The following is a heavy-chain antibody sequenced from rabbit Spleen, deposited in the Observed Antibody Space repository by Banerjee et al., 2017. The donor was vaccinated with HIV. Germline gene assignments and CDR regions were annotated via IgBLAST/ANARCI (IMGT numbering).Heavy chain of an antibody. CDR3: VRDQAGDADYGPYYLNL. D-gene: IGHD2-1*01. J-gene: IGHJ4*01. CDR1: GFSFSSGYD. Sequence: QEQLEESGGDLVKPEGSLTLTCTASGFSFSSGYDMCWVRQAPGKGLEWIGYIYSGIEYTYYATWAKGRFTISRTSSTTVTLRMTSLTAADRATYFCVRDQAGDADYGPYYLNLWGPGTLVTVS. CDR2: IYSGIEYT. V-gene: IGHV1S45*01.